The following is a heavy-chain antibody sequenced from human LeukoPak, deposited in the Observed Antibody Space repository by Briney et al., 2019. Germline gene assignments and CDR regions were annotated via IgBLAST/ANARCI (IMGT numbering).Heavy chain of an antibody. V-gene: IGHV3-21*01. CDR3: ARNKKGDRYTYGHDY. CDR1: GFSFSNYW. J-gene: IGHJ4*02. D-gene: IGHD5-18*01. Sequence: PGGSLRLTCAASGFSFSNYWMSWVRQAPGKGLEWVSSISSSSNYIYYADSMKGRFTISRDNAKNSLYLQMNSLRAEDTAVYYCARNKKGDRYTYGHDYWGQGTLVTVSS. CDR2: ISSSSNYI.